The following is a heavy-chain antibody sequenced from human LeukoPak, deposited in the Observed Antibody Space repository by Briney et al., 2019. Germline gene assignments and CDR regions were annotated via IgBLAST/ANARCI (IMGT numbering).Heavy chain of an antibody. J-gene: IGHJ3*02. D-gene: IGHD3-16*01. CDR3: AKEGPYDYVGSAFDI. CDR2: IRYDGSNK. CDR1: GFTFSSYG. V-gene: IGHV3-30*02. Sequence: PGGSLRLSCAASGFTFSSYGMHWVRQAPGKGLEWVAFIRYDGSNKYYADSVKGRFTISRDNSKNTLYLQMNSLRAEDTAVYYCAKEGPYDYVGSAFDIWGQGTMVTVSS.